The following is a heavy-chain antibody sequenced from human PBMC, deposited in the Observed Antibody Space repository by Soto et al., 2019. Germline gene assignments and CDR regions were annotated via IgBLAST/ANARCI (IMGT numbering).Heavy chain of an antibody. CDR2: ISAYNGNT. V-gene: IGHV1-18*01. J-gene: IGHJ6*03. Sequence: ASVKVSCKASGYTFTSYGISWVRQAPGQGLEWKGWISAYNGNTNYAQKHQGRVTMTTDTSTSTAYMELRSLRSDDTAVYYCARVCYYGSGSYLSSEYYYYYMDVWGKGTTVTVSS. CDR1: GYTFTSYG. D-gene: IGHD3-10*01. CDR3: ARVCYYGSGSYLSSEYYYYYMDV.